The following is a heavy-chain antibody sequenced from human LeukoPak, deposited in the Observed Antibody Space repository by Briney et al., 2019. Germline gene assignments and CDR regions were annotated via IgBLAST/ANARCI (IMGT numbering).Heavy chain of an antibody. J-gene: IGHJ4*02. CDR1: GFTFSSYA. D-gene: IGHD3-22*01. Sequence: PGGSLRLSCAASGFTFSSYAMNWVRQAPGKGLEWVSGISGSGGSTHYADSVKGRFTISRDNSKNTLYLQMNSLRAEDTAVYYCARDRYHDSSGYSDYSFHFDYWGQGTLVTVSS. CDR3: ARDRYHDSSGYSDYSFHFDY. CDR2: ISGSGGST. V-gene: IGHV3-23*01.